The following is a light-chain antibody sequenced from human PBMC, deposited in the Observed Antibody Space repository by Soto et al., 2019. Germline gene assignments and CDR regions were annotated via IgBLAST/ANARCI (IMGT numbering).Light chain of an antibody. V-gene: IGKV3-11*01. CDR1: QSASSY. CDR2: DAS. Sequence: EIVLTQSPATLSLSPGERATLSCRASQSASSYLAWYQQIPGQAPRLLIYDASNRATGIPARFSGSGSGTDFTLTISSLEPEDFAVYYCQERSKWPPTFGQGTRVEIK. CDR3: QERSKWPPT. J-gene: IGKJ5*01.